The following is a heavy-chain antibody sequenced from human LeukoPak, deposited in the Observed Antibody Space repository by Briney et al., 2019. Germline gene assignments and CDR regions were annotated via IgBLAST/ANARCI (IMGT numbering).Heavy chain of an antibody. CDR3: AAVFSDILTGYYFDY. CDR2: IVVGSGNT. J-gene: IGHJ4*02. CDR1: GFTFTSSA. D-gene: IGHD3-9*01. V-gene: IGHV1-58*02. Sequence: SVKVSCKASGFTFTSSAMQWVRQARGQRLEWIGWIVVGSGNTNYAQKFQERVTITRDMSTSTANMELSSLRSEDTAVYYCAAVFSDILTGYYFDYWGQGTLVTVSS.